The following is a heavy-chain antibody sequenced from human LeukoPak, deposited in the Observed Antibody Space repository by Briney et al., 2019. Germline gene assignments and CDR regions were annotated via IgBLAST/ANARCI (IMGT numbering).Heavy chain of an antibody. CDR2: INPSGGST. CDR3: ARDRYCGGDCYKGAWFDP. V-gene: IGHV1-46*01. Sequence: GASVKVSCKASGYTFTSYYMHWVRQAPGQGLEWMGIINPSGGSTSYAQKFQGRVTMTRDTSTSTVYMELSSLRSDDTAVYYCARDRYCGGDCYKGAWFDPWGQGTLVTVSS. D-gene: IGHD2-21*01. J-gene: IGHJ5*02. CDR1: GYTFTSYY.